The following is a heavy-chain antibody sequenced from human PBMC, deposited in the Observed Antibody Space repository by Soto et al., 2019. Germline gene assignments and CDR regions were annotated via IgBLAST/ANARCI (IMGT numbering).Heavy chain of an antibody. V-gene: IGHV3-23*01. J-gene: IGHJ4*02. CDR3: AKARMFDFWSGYLAFDY. Sequence: GGSLRLSCAASGFTFSSYAMSWVRQAPGKGLEWVSAISGMGGSTYYADSVKGRFTISRDNSKNTLYLQMNSLRAEDTAVYYCAKARMFDFWSGYLAFDYWGQGTLVTVSS. CDR1: GFTFSSYA. CDR2: ISGMGGST. D-gene: IGHD3-3*01.